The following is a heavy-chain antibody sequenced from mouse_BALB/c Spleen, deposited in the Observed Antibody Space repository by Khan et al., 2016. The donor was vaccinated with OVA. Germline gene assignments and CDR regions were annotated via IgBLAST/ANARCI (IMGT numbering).Heavy chain of an antibody. CDR2: INPNNGDT. CDR1: GYTFTDYY. J-gene: IGHJ1*01. V-gene: IGHV1-26*01. CDR3: ARGLFDV. Sequence: VQLQQSGPELVKPGASVKMSCKASGYTFTDYYMKWLKQSHGKSLEWIGDINPNNGDTFYNQKIKDKATLTVDNSSSTAYMQLNSLTSEDSAVYYCARGLFDVWGAGTTVTVSS.